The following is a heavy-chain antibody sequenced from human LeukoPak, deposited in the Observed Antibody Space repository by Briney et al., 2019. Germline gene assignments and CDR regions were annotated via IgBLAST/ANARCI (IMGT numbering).Heavy chain of an antibody. CDR3: AKDPRRGVGFVGATFDY. Sequence: GGSLRLSCADSGFTFSSYSMNWVRQAPGKGLEWVANIKQDGSEKYFVDSVKGRFTISRDNARNSLYLQMNSLRAEDTAVYYCAKDPRRGVGFVGATFDYWGQGTLVTVSS. CDR1: GFTFSSYS. V-gene: IGHV3-7*01. D-gene: IGHD1-26*01. CDR2: IKQDGSEK. J-gene: IGHJ4*02.